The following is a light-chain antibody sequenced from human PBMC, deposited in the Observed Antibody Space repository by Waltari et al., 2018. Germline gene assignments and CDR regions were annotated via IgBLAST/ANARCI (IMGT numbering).Light chain of an antibody. V-gene: IGKV1-6*01. CDR3: QQDYSYPHT. J-gene: IGKJ2*01. CDR1: QDIIND. CDR2: EAS. Sequence: QMTQSPSSLSASVGDRVTITCRASQDIINDLGWFQQKPGKAPKLLIYEASILPSGVPSRFSGSGSGTYFTLTISSLEPDDSATYYCQQDYSYPHTFGQGTKLEI.